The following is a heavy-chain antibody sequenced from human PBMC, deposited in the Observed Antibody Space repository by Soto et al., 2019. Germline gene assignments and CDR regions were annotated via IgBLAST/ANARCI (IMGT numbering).Heavy chain of an antibody. Sequence: PSETMSVTGTVSVGSVNRDTHDGKWILQSPAKGLEWIGYIHHSGITNYNPSLKSRVTISVDTSKNEFSLKLSSVTAADTAVYYCARAERLYASGSYYGVFDPWGQGTLVTVSS. J-gene: IGHJ5*02. CDR2: IHHSGIT. CDR3: ARAERLYASGSYYGVFDP. V-gene: IGHV4-61*01. D-gene: IGHD3-10*01. CDR1: VGSVNRDTHD.